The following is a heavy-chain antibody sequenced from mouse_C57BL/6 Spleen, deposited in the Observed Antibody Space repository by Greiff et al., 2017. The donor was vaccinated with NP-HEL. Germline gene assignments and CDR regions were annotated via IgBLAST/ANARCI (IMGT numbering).Heavy chain of an antibody. CDR1: GYTFTDYY. CDR2: INPNNGGT. Sequence: EVKVVESGPELVKPGASVKISCKASGYTFTDYYMNWVKQSHGKSLEWIGDINPNNGGTSYNQKFKGKATLTVDKSSSTAYMELRSLTSEDSAVYYCARGGYGSSYWYFDVWGTGTTVTVSS. V-gene: IGHV1-26*01. D-gene: IGHD1-1*01. CDR3: ARGGYGSSYWYFDV. J-gene: IGHJ1*03.